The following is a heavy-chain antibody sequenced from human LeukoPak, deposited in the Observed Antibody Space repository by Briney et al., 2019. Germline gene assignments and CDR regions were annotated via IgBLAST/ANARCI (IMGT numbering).Heavy chain of an antibody. CDR2: ISSNGAST. V-gene: IGHV3-64D*09. CDR3: VKDSLGYSYGYYFDY. Sequence: GGSLRLSCSPSGFSSSVYATHWVRQAPEEGLEYVLAISSNGASTYYADSVKGRFTSSRDNSKNTLYLQMCSLRAEETAVYYCVKDSLGYSYGYYFDYWGQGTLVTVSS. D-gene: IGHD5-18*01. J-gene: IGHJ4*02. CDR1: GFSSSVYA.